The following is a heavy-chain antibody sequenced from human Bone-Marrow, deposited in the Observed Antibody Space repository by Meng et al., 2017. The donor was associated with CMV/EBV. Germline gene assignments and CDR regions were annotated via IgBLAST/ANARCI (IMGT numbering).Heavy chain of an antibody. D-gene: IGHD5-24*01. CDR2: ISAYNGNT. J-gene: IGHJ4*02. Sequence: ASVKVSCKASGYTFTSYGISWVRQAPGQGLEWMGWISAYNGNTNYAQKFQGRVTMTRDTSISTAYMELSRLRSDDTAVYYCARVNVERWLSFDYWGQGTLVTVSS. V-gene: IGHV1-18*01. CDR3: ARVNVERWLSFDY. CDR1: GYTFTSYG.